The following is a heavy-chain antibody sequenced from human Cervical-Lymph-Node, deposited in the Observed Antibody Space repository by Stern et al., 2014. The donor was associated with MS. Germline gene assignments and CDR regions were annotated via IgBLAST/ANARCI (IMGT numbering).Heavy chain of an antibody. J-gene: IGHJ5*02. CDR3: ATGAGDNWFDP. CDR1: GG. D-gene: IGHD3-10*01. V-gene: IGHV1-69*06. Sequence: QLVQSGADVKKPGSSVRVSCKASGGISWLRQAPGQGLEWMGGILPSVGTTHYAQRFQGRLTITADTSANTTYMELSSLRSDDTAVYYCATGAGDNWFDPWGQGTLVSVSS. CDR2: ILPSVGTT.